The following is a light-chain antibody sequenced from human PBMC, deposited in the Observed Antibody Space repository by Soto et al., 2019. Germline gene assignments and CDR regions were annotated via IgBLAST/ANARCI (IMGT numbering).Light chain of an antibody. CDR1: QSISSW. Sequence: DLQMTQSPSTLSVSVGDRVTITCRASQSISSWLAWYQQKPGKAPKLLIYQASTLESGVPSRFSGSGSETEFTLTISSLQPDDFATYSCQQYKTYSRTFGQGTKLEIK. CDR2: QAS. V-gene: IGKV1-5*03. CDR3: QQYKTYSRT. J-gene: IGKJ2*01.